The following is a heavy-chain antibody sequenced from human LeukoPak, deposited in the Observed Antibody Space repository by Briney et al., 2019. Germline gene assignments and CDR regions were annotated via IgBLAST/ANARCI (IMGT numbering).Heavy chain of an antibody. CDR1: GFTFSSDS. J-gene: IGHJ3*02. CDR2: ISSSSTSI. CDR3: ARTYDAFDI. Sequence: PGASLRPSCAASGFTFSSDSMNWVRQAPGRGLEWVSYISSSSTSISYADSVKGRFTTSRDNAKNSLYLEMNSLRDEDTAVYYWARTYDAFDIWGQGTMVTVSS. V-gene: IGHV3-48*02.